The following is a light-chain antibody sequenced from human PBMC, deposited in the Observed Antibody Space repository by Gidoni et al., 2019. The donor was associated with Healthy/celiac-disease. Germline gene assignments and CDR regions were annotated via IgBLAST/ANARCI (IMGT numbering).Light chain of an antibody. V-gene: IGKV3-20*01. CDR1: QSVSSSY. J-gene: IGKJ5*01. CDR2: CAS. Sequence: ELVLTQSPGTLSLSPGERATLSCTTSQSVSSSYLAWYQQKHGQAPRHLIYCASSRATGIPDRFSGSGSGTDFTLTISRLEPEDFAVYYCQQYVSSPPVTFGQGTRLEIK. CDR3: QQYVSSPPVT.